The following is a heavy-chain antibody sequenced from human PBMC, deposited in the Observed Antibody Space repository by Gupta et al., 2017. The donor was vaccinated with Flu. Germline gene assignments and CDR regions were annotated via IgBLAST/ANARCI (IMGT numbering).Heavy chain of an antibody. CDR3: ARVPKPGVVVVAGYFDL. CDR1: GFTFSSYG. D-gene: IGHD2-15*01. CDR2: IWYDGSNK. V-gene: IGHV3-33*01. Sequence: QVQLVESGGGVVQPGRSLRLSCAASGFTFSSYGMHWVRQAPGKGLEWVAVIWYDGSNKYYADSVKGRFTISRDNSKNTLYLQMNSLRAEDTAVYYCARVPKPGVVVVAGYFDLWGRGTLVTDPS. J-gene: IGHJ2*01.